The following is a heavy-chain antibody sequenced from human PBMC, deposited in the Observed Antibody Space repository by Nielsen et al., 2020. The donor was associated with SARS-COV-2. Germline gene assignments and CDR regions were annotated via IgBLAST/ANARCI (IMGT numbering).Heavy chain of an antibody. CDR2: ISGSGGST. J-gene: IGHJ6*02. V-gene: IGHV3-23*01. CDR3: ARQATIYMNEVSGMDV. D-gene: IGHD3-9*01. CDR1: GFTFSSYE. Sequence: GGSLRLSCAASGFTFSSYEMNWVRQAPGKGLEWVSAISGSGGSTYYADSVRGRFIVSRDNFRNTLSLHMDSLRTEDTAVYFCARQATIYMNEVSGMDVWGQGTTVTVSS.